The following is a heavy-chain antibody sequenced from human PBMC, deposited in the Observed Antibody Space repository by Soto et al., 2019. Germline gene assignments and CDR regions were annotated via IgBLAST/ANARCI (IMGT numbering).Heavy chain of an antibody. V-gene: IGHV3-30-3*01. J-gene: IGHJ5*02. CDR1: GFTFSSYA. CDR2: ISYDGSNK. Sequence: GGSLRLSCAASGFTFSSYAMHWVRQAPGKGLEWVAVISYDGSNKYYADSVKGRFTISRDNSKNTLYLQMNSLRAEDTAVYYCARGLGAYRLFISSQSLDLWGQGTLVPVSS. D-gene: IGHD1-26*01. CDR3: ARGLGAYRLFISSQSLDL.